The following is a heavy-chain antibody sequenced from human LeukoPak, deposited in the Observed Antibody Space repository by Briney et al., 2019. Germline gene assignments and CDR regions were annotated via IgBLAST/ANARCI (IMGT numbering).Heavy chain of an antibody. CDR3: ARVGSSGYYYEQGDAFDI. V-gene: IGHV3-48*04. J-gene: IGHJ3*02. Sequence: GGSLRLSCAASGFTFSSYSMNWVRQAPGKGLEWVSYISSSSSTIYYADSVKGRFTISRDTAKNSLYLQMNSLRAEDTAVYYCARVGSSGYYYEQGDAFDIWGQGTMVTVSS. CDR2: ISSSSSTI. D-gene: IGHD3-22*01. CDR1: GFTFSSYS.